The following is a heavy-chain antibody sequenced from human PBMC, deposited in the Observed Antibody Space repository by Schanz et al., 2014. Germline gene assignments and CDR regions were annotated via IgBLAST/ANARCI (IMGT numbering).Heavy chain of an antibody. Sequence: QVQLVQSGAEMKKPGASVKVSCRASGYTFTGYYMHWVRQAPGQGLQWMRWINPNSGTTNYAQKSQGWVSMTREASTSTAYNELSSLKSDDTAVYYCARGGYSYALSAFDIWGQGTMGTVSS. CDR3: ARGGYSYALSAFDI. V-gene: IGHV1-2*04. J-gene: IGHJ3*02. D-gene: IGHD5-18*01. CDR2: INPNSGTT. CDR1: GYTFTGYY.